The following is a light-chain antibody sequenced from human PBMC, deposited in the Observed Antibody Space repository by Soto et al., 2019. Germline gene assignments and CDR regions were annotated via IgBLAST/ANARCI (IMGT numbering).Light chain of an antibody. Sequence: EIVWTQSPGTLSLSPGERATLSCRASQSFSSYLSWYQQKPGQAPRLPLYDASHRATGIPARFSGSGSGTDFTLTISSLEPEDFAVYFCQQRSSWPLTFGGGTKVDI. CDR3: QQRSSWPLT. CDR1: QSFSSY. J-gene: IGKJ4*02. CDR2: DAS. V-gene: IGKV3-11*01.